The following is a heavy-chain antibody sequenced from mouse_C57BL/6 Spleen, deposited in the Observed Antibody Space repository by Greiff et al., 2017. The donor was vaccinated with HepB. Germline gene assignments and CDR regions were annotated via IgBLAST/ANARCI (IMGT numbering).Heavy chain of an antibody. CDR1: GFTFSDYG. Sequence: EVHLVESGGGLVKPGGSLKLSCAASGFTFSDYGMHWVRQAPEKGLEWVAYISSGSSTIYYADTVKGRFTISRDNAKNTLFLQMTSLRSEDTAMYYCARGSLYCYAMDYWGQGTSVTVSS. V-gene: IGHV5-17*01. CDR3: ARGSLYCYAMDY. J-gene: IGHJ4*01. D-gene: IGHD6-1*01. CDR2: ISSGSSTI.